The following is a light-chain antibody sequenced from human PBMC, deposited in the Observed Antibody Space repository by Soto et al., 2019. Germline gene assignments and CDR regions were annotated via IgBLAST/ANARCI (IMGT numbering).Light chain of an antibody. CDR1: QGISSA. CDR2: DAS. CDR3: QQFIL. Sequence: AIQLTQSPSSLSASVGDRVTITCRASQGISSALAWYQQKPGKAPKLLIYDASSLESGVPSRFSGSGSGTDFTLTISGLQPEDFATYYCQQFILFGGGTKVDIK. J-gene: IGKJ4*01. V-gene: IGKV1-13*02.